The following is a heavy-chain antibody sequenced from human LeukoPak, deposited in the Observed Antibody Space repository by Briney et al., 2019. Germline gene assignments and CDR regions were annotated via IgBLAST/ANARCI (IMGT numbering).Heavy chain of an antibody. CDR2: ISSSGST. Sequence: SETLSLTCTVSGDSISSGDYYWSWIRQPAGKGLEWIGRISSSGSTNYNPSLKSRVTISVDTSKNQFSLKLSSVTAADTAVYYCARVRIGVAGAAHYFDYWGQGTLVTVSS. V-gene: IGHV4-61*02. J-gene: IGHJ4*02. CDR1: GDSISSGDYY. D-gene: IGHD6-19*01. CDR3: ARVRIGVAGAAHYFDY.